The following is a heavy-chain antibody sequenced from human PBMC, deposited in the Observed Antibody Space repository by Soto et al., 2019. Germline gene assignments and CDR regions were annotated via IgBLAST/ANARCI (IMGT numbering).Heavy chain of an antibody. Sequence: SETLSLTCADYGGSFSGYYWSWIRQPPGKGLEWIGEINHSGNTNSNPSRKSRVTMSLETSKGWLSLKLNSVTAADTAVYYCAGRMGIGSTGEVDNWGQGILVTVSS. CDR3: AGRMGIGSTGEVDN. J-gene: IGHJ4*02. D-gene: IGHD3-16*01. CDR2: INHSGNT. CDR1: GGSFSGYY. V-gene: IGHV4-34*01.